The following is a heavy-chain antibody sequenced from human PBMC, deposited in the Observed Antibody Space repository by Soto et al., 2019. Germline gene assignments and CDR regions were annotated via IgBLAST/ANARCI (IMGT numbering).Heavy chain of an antibody. Sequence: QVQLQESGPGLVKPSETLSLTCTVSGGSISSYYWSWIRQPQGKGLEWIGYIYYSGSTNYNPSLKIRVTISVDTSKNQFSLKLSSVTAADTAVYYCAREGSSGYYDNWFDPCGQGTLVTVSS. J-gene: IGHJ5*02. V-gene: IGHV4-59*01. CDR2: IYYSGST. CDR3: AREGSSGYYDNWFDP. D-gene: IGHD3-22*01. CDR1: GGSISSYY.